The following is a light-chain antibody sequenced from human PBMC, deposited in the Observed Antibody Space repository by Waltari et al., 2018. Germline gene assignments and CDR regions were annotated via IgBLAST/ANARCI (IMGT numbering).Light chain of an antibody. Sequence: SYELTQPPSVSVAPGQTARITCDGDKIGSKNVHWYQHKPGQAPVLVVYDDGDRHSGSPSRFSGSNSGNTAALTISRVDAGDEAEYYCQVWDSGSNHYVFGTVTKVTVL. CDR3: QVWDSGSNHYV. J-gene: IGLJ1*01. CDR2: DDG. CDR1: KIGSKN. V-gene: IGLV3-21*02.